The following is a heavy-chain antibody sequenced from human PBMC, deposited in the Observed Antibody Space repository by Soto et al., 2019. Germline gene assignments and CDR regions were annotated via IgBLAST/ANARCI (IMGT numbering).Heavy chain of an antibody. V-gene: IGHV3-23*01. CDR2: ISGSAGST. D-gene: IGHD6-13*01. J-gene: IGHJ3*02. CDR1: EFTFSSYA. CDR3: AKDHSSSWYEKAFDI. Sequence: GGSLRLSCAASEFTFSSYAMSWVRQAPGKGLEWVSAISGSAGSTYYAESVKGRFTISRDNSKNTLYLQMNSLRAEDTAVYYCAKDHSSSWYEKAFDIWGQGTMVTVSS.